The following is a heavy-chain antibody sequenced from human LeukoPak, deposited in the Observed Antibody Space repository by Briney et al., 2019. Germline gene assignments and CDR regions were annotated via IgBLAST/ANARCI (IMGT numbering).Heavy chain of an antibody. CDR1: GYSFTSYY. Sequence: ASVKVSCKASGYSFTSYYIHWVRQAPGQGLEWMGIINPSSGSTRYAQEFQGRVTLTRDTSTSTVYMEVSSLRSEDTAVYYCARDGPGYTSSSTDYMDVWGKGTTVTVS. D-gene: IGHD6-13*01. V-gene: IGHV1-46*01. J-gene: IGHJ6*03. CDR2: INPSSGST. CDR3: ARDGPGYTSSSTDYMDV.